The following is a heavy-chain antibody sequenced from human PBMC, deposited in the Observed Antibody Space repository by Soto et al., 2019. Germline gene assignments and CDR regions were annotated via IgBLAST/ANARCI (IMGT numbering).Heavy chain of an antibody. CDR2: ISVNSGTT. V-gene: IGHV1-18*01. CDR1: CWRFHTCG. J-gene: IGHJ4*02. CDR3: ARTDTSGHYSRY. Sequence: ASFQVSLMASCWRFHTCGITYLRNTPAQVLDWMGWISVNSGTTNYAQKIQGRVTMTTDTSSSTGFMELGRLRSDDTAVYYCARTDTSGHYSRYWGQGTMVSVS. D-gene: IGHD3-22*01.